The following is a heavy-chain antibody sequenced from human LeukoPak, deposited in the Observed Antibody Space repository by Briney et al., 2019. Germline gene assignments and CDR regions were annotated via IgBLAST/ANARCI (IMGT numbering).Heavy chain of an antibody. CDR2: IKSKTDGGSA. D-gene: IGHD1/OR15-1a*01. CDR1: GFTFSSYW. V-gene: IGHV3-15*01. Sequence: AGGSLRLSCAASGFTFSSYWVHWVRQAPGKGLEWVGRIKSKTDGGSADYAAPVKGRFTISRDDSKNTLYLQMNSLKTEDTAVYYCTTQGTSGTGRVDYWGQGTLVTVSS. J-gene: IGHJ4*02. CDR3: TTQGTSGTGRVDY.